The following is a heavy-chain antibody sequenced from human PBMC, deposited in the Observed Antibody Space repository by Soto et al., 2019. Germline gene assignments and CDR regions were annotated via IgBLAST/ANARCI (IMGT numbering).Heavy chain of an antibody. CDR2: IIPIFGTA. CDR1: GGTFSSYA. D-gene: IGHD1-26*01. Sequence: GASVKVSCKASGGTFSSYAISWVRQAPGQGLEWMGGIIPIFGTANYAQKFQGRVTITADESTSTAYMELSSLRSEDTAVYYCARAQGRWGAVGAPFYYYYGMDVWGQGTTVTVSS. V-gene: IGHV1-69*13. J-gene: IGHJ6*02. CDR3: ARAQGRWGAVGAPFYYYYGMDV.